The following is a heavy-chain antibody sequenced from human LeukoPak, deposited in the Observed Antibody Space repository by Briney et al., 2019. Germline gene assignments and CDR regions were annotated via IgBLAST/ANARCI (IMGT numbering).Heavy chain of an antibody. J-gene: IGHJ3*02. Sequence: GGSLRLSCAASGFTFGSYAMSWVRQAPGKGLEWVSAISGSGGSTYYADSVKGQFTISRDNSKNTLYLQMNSLRAEDTAVYYCASSGPYSSGWYAFDIWGQGTMVTVSS. CDR2: ISGSGGST. CDR1: GFTFGSYA. D-gene: IGHD6-19*01. V-gene: IGHV3-23*01. CDR3: ASSGPYSSGWYAFDI.